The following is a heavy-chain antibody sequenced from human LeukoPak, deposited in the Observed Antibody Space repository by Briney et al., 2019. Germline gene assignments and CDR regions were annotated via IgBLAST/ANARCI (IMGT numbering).Heavy chain of an antibody. Sequence: GGSLRLSCAASGFTFSSYAMHWVRQAPGKGLEWVAVISYDGSNKYYADSVKGRFTISRDNSKNTLYLQMNSLRAEDTAVYYCARGRPDTAMAYDAFDIWGQGTMVTVSS. CDR2: ISYDGSNK. CDR1: GFTFSSYA. CDR3: ARGRPDTAMAYDAFDI. D-gene: IGHD5-18*01. V-gene: IGHV3-30-3*01. J-gene: IGHJ3*02.